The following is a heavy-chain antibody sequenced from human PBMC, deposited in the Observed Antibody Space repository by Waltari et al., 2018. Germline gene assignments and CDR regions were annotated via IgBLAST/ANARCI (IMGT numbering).Heavy chain of an antibody. Sequence: QVQLQESGPKLVKPSETLSLTCTVSAGSISSYFWSWIRQPPGTGLEWIGYIHYSGNTNSDTSMKSRVTISMDTSKNQFSLKLSSATAADTAVYYCAAHLRQVTTEFAYWGQGTLVTVSS. CDR1: AGSISSYF. CDR3: AAHLRQVTTEFAY. J-gene: IGHJ4*02. D-gene: IGHD4-17*01. CDR2: IHYSGNT. V-gene: IGHV4-59*01.